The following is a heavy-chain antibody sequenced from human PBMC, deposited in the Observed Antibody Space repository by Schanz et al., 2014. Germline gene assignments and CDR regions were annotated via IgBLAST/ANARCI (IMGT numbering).Heavy chain of an antibody. J-gene: IGHJ4*02. CDR2: INPNSGET. CDR1: GYSFTEYF. Sequence: QVQLVQSEPAVKKPGASMKVSCLASGYSFTEYFLHWVRQAPGQGLEWMGWINPNSGETNYEQKFKGRVTLTSDTSISTAFMELSGLTSDDTATYFCARARYTGYDCSGYWGQGTLLIVSS. V-gene: IGHV1-2*02. D-gene: IGHD5-12*01. CDR3: ARARYTGYDCSGY.